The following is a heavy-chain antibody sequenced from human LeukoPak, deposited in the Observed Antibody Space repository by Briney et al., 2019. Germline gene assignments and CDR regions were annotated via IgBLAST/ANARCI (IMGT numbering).Heavy chain of an antibody. CDR2: IRSKAKSYAT. CDR3: TPSLYDILTGSDY. J-gene: IGHJ4*02. D-gene: IGHD3-9*01. Sequence: GGSLRLSCAASGFTFSGSAMRWVRQASGKGLEWVGRIRSKAKSYATAYAASVKGRFTISRDDSKNTAYLQMNSLKTEDTAVYYCTPSLYDILTGSDYWGQGTLVTVSS. V-gene: IGHV3-73*01. CDR1: GFTFSGSA.